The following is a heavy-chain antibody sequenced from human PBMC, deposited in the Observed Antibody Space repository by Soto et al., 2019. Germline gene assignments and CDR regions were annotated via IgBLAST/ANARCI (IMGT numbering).Heavy chain of an antibody. CDR3: ATLHDREHAYDV. V-gene: IGHV3-53*01. CDR1: GLTISGKKY. CDR2: LYALDGS. J-gene: IGHJ3*01. D-gene: IGHD1-1*01. Sequence: DVQLVESGGGLIQPGESLRLSCAAFGLTISGKKYVAWVRQAPGKGLEWVSGLYALDGSFYADSVRGRFTTSSDSSKTTVYHQMNDLRPNDTAVDYCATLHDREHAYDVWGQRTPVTVSS.